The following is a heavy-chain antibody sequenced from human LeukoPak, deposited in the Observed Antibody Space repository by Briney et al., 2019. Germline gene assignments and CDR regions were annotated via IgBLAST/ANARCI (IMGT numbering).Heavy chain of an antibody. CDR2: IYYGGST. V-gene: IGHV4-39*01. D-gene: IGHD2-15*01. J-gene: IGHJ5*02. CDR1: GGSISSSDYY. Sequence: SETLPLTCTVSGGSISSSDYYWGWIRQPPGKGLEWIGSIYYGGSTYYNPSLKSRVTISVDTSMNQFSLKLSFVTTADTAVYYCARALGYCSGGSCTRGYNWFDPWGQGTLVTVPS. CDR3: ARALGYCSGGSCTRGYNWFDP.